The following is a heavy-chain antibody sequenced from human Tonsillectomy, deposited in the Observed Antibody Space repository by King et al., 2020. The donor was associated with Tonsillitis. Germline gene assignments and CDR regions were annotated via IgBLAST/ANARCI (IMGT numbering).Heavy chain of an antibody. J-gene: IGHJ4*02. CDR1: GFTFSSYS. V-gene: IGHV3-21*01. D-gene: IGHD6-19*01. CDR3: ARGGSPGGWYLDY. Sequence: QLVQSGGGLVKPGGSLRLSCATSGFTFSSYSMNWVRQAPGKGLEWVSSISSSSSYIFYADSVKGRFTISRDNTKNSLYLQMNSLRAEDTAVYYCARGGSPGGWYLDYWGQGTLVTVSS. CDR2: ISSSSSYI.